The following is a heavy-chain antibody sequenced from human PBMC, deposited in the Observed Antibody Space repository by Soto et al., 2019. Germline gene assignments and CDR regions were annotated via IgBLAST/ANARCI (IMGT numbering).Heavy chain of an antibody. J-gene: IGHJ4*02. V-gene: IGHV1-69*08. Sequence: QVQLVQSGAEVKKPGSSVKVSCKASGGTFSSYTISWVRQAPGQGLEWMGRIIPILGIANYAQKFQGRVTITADKSQSSAYMERSSLRSEDTSVYCCARDSRPSTAMGSVPGGYWGQGTLVTASS. CDR2: IIPILGIA. D-gene: IGHD5-18*01. CDR1: GGTFSSYT. CDR3: ARDSRPSTAMGSVPGGY.